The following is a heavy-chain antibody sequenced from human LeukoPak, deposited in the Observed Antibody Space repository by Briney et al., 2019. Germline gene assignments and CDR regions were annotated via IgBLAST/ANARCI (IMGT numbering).Heavy chain of an antibody. CDR1: GGSISSSNW. V-gene: IGHV4-4*02. CDR3: ARGSSMVRGVIGYGMDV. D-gene: IGHD3-10*01. CDR2: IYHSGST. J-gene: IGHJ6*04. Sequence: SETLSLTCAVSGGSISSSNWWSWVRQPPGKGLEWIGEIYHSGSTNYNPSLKSRVTISVDTSKNQFSLKLSSVTAADTAVYYCARGSSMVRGVIGYGMDVWGKGTTVTVSS.